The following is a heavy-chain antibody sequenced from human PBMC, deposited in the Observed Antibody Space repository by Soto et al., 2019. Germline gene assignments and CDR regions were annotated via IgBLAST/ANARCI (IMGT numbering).Heavy chain of an antibody. CDR1: GFTFGSYG. CDR2: ITNDGSKK. D-gene: IGHD3-10*01. CDR3: LGSGKYYDSHYYCGMDV. V-gene: IGHV3-30*03. J-gene: IGHJ6*02. Sequence: QVQLVESGGGVVQPGRSLRLSCAASGFTFGSYGMHWVRQAPGKGLEWVAVITNDGSKKYYADSVKGRFTISRDNSKNPLYLQMNSLRAGDTAVYYCLGSGKYYDSHYYCGMDVWGQGTTVTVSS.